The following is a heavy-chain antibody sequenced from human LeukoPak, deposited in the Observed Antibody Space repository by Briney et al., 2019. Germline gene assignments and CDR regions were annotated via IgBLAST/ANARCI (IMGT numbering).Heavy chain of an antibody. CDR3: ARAPSGYCTNGVCYSFDY. V-gene: IGHV3-30*04. CDR1: GFTFSSYA. D-gene: IGHD2-8*01. CDR2: ISYDGSNK. J-gene: IGHJ4*02. Sequence: GGSLRLSCAASGFTFSSYAMHWVRQAPGKGLEWVAVISYDGSNKYYADSVKSRFTISRDNSKNTLYLQMNSLRAEDTAVYYCARAPSGYCTNGVCYSFDYWGQGTLVTVSS.